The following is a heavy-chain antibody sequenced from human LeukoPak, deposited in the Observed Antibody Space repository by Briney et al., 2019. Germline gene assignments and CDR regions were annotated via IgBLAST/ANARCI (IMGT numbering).Heavy chain of an antibody. CDR3: ARTGSSTWYNFDY. CDR1: GGSISSYY. Sequence: SDTLSLTCTVSGGSISSYYWTWIRQPPGKGLEWIGYIHYSESTNYNPSLTSRVTISIDTSKNQFSLKLSSVTAADTAVYYCARTGSSTWYNFDYWGQGTLVTVSS. D-gene: IGHD2-2*01. CDR2: IHYSEST. J-gene: IGHJ4*02. V-gene: IGHV4-59*07.